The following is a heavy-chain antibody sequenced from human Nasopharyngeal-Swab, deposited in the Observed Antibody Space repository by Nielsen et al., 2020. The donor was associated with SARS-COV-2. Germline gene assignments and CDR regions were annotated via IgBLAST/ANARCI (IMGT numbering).Heavy chain of an antibody. Sequence: GGSLRLSCAASGFTFSVYYMSWIRQAPGKGLEYISYISGSGGTIYYGDSMKGRFTISRDNAKNSLYLQMNSLRAEDTAVYYCARDRANWDFDYWGQGTLVTVSS. CDR1: GFTFSVYY. J-gene: IGHJ4*02. CDR2: ISGSGGTI. D-gene: IGHD7-27*01. CDR3: ARDRANWDFDY. V-gene: IGHV3-11*04.